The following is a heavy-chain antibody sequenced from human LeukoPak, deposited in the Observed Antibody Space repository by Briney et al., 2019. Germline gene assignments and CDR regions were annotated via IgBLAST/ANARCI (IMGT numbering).Heavy chain of an antibody. CDR3: ARAGYCSSTSCPYYYYYYGMDV. Sequence: GGSLRLSCAASGFTFSSYAMHWVRQAPGKGLEWVAVISCDGSNKYYADSVKGRFTISRDNSKNTLYLQMNSLRAEDTAVYYCARAGYCSSTSCPYYYYYYGMDVWGQGTTVTVSS. J-gene: IGHJ6*02. CDR1: GFTFSSYA. CDR2: ISCDGSNK. V-gene: IGHV3-30-3*01. D-gene: IGHD2-2*01.